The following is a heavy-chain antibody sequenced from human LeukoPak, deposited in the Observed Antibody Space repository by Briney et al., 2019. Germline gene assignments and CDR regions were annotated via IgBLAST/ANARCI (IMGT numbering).Heavy chain of an antibody. CDR2: IYYSGST. D-gene: IGHD7-27*01. Sequence: SETLSLTCTLSGASINSGDYYWSWIRQPPGKGLEWIGYIYYSGSTYYNPSLESRVTISVDTSRNQFSLKLSSVTAADTAVYYCARDLGMRSRAGNWFDPWGQGTLVTVSS. J-gene: IGHJ5*02. V-gene: IGHV4-30-4*08. CDR3: ARDLGMRSRAGNWFDP. CDR1: GASINSGDYY.